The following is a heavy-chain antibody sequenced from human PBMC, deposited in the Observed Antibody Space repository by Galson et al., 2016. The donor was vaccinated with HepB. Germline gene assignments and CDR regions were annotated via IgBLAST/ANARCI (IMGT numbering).Heavy chain of an antibody. V-gene: IGHV3-11*04. Sequence: SLRLSCAASGFTFSDYYMTWVRQAPGKGLEWVSFIINRGTTIYYADSVKGRFTISRDNAKNSLFLQMDSLKAEDTAVYYCARYADGTFDYWGQGILVTVSS. CDR1: GFTFSDYY. D-gene: IGHD1-14*01. CDR3: ARYADGTFDY. J-gene: IGHJ4*02. CDR2: IINRGTTI.